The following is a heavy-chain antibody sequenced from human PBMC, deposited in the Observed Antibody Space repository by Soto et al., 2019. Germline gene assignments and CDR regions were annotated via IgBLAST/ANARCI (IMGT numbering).Heavy chain of an antibody. V-gene: IGHV5-51*01. CDR3: AVGIAGAIDAFDI. D-gene: IGHD2-2*02. CDR1: GYSFTSYW. CDR2: IYPGDSDT. J-gene: IGHJ3*02. Sequence: PGESLKISCKGSGYSFTSYWIAWVRQMPGKGLECMGIIYPGDSDTRYSPSFQGQVTISADKSISTAYLQWSSLKASDTAMYYCAVGIAGAIDAFDIWGQGTMVTVSS.